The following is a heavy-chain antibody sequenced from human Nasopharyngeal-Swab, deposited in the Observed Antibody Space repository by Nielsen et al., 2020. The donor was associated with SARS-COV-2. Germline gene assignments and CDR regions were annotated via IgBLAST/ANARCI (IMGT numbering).Heavy chain of an antibody. CDR2: ISYDGSNK. Sequence: GGSLRLSWAAAGFTFSSYAMHWVRQAPGKGLEWVAVISYDGSNKYYADSVKGRFTISRDNSKNTLYLQMNSLRAEDTAVYYCARASSGSYWSAFDIWGQGTMVTVSS. CDR3: ARASSGSYWSAFDI. V-gene: IGHV3-30-3*01. D-gene: IGHD1-26*01. J-gene: IGHJ3*02. CDR1: GFTFSSYA.